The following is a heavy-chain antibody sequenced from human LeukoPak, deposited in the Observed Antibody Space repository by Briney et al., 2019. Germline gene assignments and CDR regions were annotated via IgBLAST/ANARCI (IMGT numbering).Heavy chain of an antibody. CDR2: ISDVTSDLI. J-gene: IGHJ6*04. CDR1: GFTFSHYS. CDR3: ARVKVSALTISYMDG. Sequence: GGSLRLSCAASGFTFSHYSLHWVRQAPGKGLEWLSFISDVTSDLILYADSVRGRFTVSRENAEDSLDLQMDSLRADDTVIYYCARVKVSALTISYMDGWGRGATVTVSS. D-gene: IGHD3-9*01. V-gene: IGHV3-48*04.